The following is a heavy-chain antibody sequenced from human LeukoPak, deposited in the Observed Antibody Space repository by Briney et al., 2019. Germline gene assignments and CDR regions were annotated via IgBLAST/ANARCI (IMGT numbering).Heavy chain of an antibody. CDR1: GYTFTSYF. D-gene: IGHD6-13*01. J-gene: IGHJ4*02. CDR2: INPSDDST. Sequence: ASVKVSCKASGYTFTSYFMHWVRQAPGQGLEWMGIINPSDDSTSYAQKFQGRVTMTRDMSTSTVYLDLDRLRSDDTAVYYCARVAAAAGIRYLDYWGQGTLVTVSS. CDR3: ARVAAAAGIRYLDY. V-gene: IGHV1-46*01.